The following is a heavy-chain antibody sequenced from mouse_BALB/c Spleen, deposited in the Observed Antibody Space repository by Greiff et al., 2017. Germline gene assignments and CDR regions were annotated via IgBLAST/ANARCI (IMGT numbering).Heavy chain of an antibody. D-gene: IGHD2-1*01. Sequence: EVHLVESGGGLVQPGGSRKLSCAASGFTFSSFGMHWVRQAPEKGLEWVAYISSGSSTIYYADTVKGRFTISRDNPKNTLFLQMTSLRSEDTAMYYCARPYGNYPWFAYWGQGTLVTVSA. CDR1: GFTFSSFG. J-gene: IGHJ3*01. CDR3: ARPYGNYPWFAY. CDR2: ISSGSSTI. V-gene: IGHV5-17*02.